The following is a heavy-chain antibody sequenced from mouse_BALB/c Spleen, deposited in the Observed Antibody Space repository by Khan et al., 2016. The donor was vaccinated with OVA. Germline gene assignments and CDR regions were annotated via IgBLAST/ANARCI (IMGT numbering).Heavy chain of an antibody. J-gene: IGHJ4*01. CDR3: ARAYYANYRETMDY. D-gene: IGHD2-10*01. CDR2: IWGDGST. V-gene: IGHV2-6-7*01. CDR1: GFSLTGYG. Sequence: QMQLEESGPGLVAPSQSLSITCTVSGFSLTGYGVSWVRQPPGKGLEWLGMIWGDGSTDYESALKSRLSISKDNSKSQVFLKMNSLQTDDTARYXGARAYYANYRETMDYWGQGTSVTVSS.